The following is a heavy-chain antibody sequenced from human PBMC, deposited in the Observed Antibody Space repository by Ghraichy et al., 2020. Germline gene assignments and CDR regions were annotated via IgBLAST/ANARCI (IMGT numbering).Heavy chain of an antibody. Sequence: LSLTCAASGFTFSSYAMHWVRQAPGKGLEWVAVISYDGSNKYYADSVKGRFTISRDNSKNTLYLQMNSLRAEDTAVYYCARDTIFGVVRWFDPWGQGTLVTVSS. CDR3: ARDTIFGVVRWFDP. CDR1: GFTFSSYA. V-gene: IGHV3-30-3*01. J-gene: IGHJ5*02. D-gene: IGHD3-3*01. CDR2: ISYDGSNK.